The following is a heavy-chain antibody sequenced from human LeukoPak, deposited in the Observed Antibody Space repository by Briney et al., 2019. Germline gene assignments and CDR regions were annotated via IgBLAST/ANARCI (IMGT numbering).Heavy chain of an antibody. J-gene: IGHJ4*02. CDR2: IRSKANSYAT. CDR3: TRSTSDSSSSRFDY. Sequence: GGSLRLSCAVSGFTFSGSAMQWVRQASGKGLEWVGRIRSKANSYATAYAASVKGKFTISRDDSKNTAYLQMNSLKAEDTAVYYCTRSTSDSSSSRFDYWGQGTLATVSS. D-gene: IGHD3-22*01. CDR1: GFTFSGSA. V-gene: IGHV3-73*01.